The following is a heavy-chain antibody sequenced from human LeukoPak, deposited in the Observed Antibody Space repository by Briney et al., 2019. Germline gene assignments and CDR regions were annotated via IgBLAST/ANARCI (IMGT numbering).Heavy chain of an antibody. CDR2: IKQDGSEK. D-gene: IGHD6-19*01. CDR3: ARARLEQWLIDGVFDY. CDR1: GFTFSSYW. V-gene: IGHV3-7*01. Sequence: GGSLRLSCAASGFTFSSYWMSWVRQAPGKGLEWVANIKQDGSEKYYVDSVKGRFTISRDNAKNSLYLQMNSLRAEDTAVYYCARARLEQWLIDGVFDYWGQGTLVTVSS. J-gene: IGHJ4*02.